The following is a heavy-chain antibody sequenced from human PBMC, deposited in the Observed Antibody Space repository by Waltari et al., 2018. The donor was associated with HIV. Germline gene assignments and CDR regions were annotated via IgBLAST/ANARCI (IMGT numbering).Heavy chain of an antibody. V-gene: IGHV4-61*02. CDR3: ARGLDILTGHYHWFLDV. CDR1: GGSITSGDYY. J-gene: IGHJ2*01. CDR2: VYTSGSA. D-gene: IGHD3-9*01. Sequence: QVQLQESGPGLVKPSQTLSLPCTVSGGSITSGDYYWTWIRQPAGKGLEWIGRVYTSGSANYNPSLRSRVTMSLDTSKNQLSLKLTSVTAADTAVYYCARGLDILTGHYHWFLDVWGRGTLVTVSS.